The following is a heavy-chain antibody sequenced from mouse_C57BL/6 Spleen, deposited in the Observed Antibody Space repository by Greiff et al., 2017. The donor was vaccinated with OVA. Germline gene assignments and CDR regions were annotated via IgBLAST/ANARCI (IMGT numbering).Heavy chain of an antibody. CDR1: GFTFSDYG. J-gene: IGHJ3*01. CDR3: ARDGYASWFAY. D-gene: IGHD2-2*01. CDR2: ISSGSSTI. V-gene: IGHV5-17*01. Sequence: EVKLVASGGGLVKPGGSLKLSCAASGFTFSDYGMHWVRQAPEKGLEWVAYISSGSSTIYYADTVKGRFTISRDNAKNTLFLQMTSLRSEDTAMYYCARDGYASWFAYWGQGTLVTVSA.